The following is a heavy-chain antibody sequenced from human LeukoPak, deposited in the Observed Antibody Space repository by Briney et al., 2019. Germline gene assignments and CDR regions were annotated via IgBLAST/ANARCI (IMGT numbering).Heavy chain of an antibody. CDR2: INHSGST. J-gene: IGHJ5*02. V-gene: IGHV4-34*01. Sequence: PSETLSLTCAVYGGSFSGYYWSWIRQPPGKGLEWIGEINHSGSTNYNPSLKSRVTISVDTSKNQFSLKLSSVTAADTAVYYCARGRGYSSSWYWFDPWGQGTLVTVFS. CDR1: GGSFSGYY. D-gene: IGHD6-13*01. CDR3: ARGRGYSSSWYWFDP.